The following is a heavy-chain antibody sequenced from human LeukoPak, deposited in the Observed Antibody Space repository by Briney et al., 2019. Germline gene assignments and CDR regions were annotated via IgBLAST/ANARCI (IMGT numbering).Heavy chain of an antibody. J-gene: IGHJ3*02. CDR3: ARLWAVPDLPDSSDI. V-gene: IGHV4-59*08. CDR2: IYYSGST. CDR1: GGSISSYY. D-gene: IGHD6-19*01. Sequence: PSETLSLTCTVSGGSISSYYWSWIRQPPGKGLEWIGYIYYSGSTNYNPSLKSRVTISLDTSKNQFSLKLSSVTAADTAVYYCARLWAVPDLPDSSDIWGQATIVTVSS.